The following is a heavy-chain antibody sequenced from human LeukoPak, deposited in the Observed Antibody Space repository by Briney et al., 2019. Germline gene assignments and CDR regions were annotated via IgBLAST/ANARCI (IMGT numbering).Heavy chain of an antibody. CDR3: ARESRFLEWFDAFDI. CDR2: IYYSGST. J-gene: IGHJ3*02. V-gene: IGHV4-59*01. CDR1: GGSISSYY. Sequence: SETLSLTCTVSGGSISSYYWSWIRQPPGKGLEWIGYIYYSGSTNYNPSLKSRVTISVDTSKNQFSLKLSSVTAADTAVYYCARESRFLEWFDAFDIWGQGTMVTVSS. D-gene: IGHD3-3*01.